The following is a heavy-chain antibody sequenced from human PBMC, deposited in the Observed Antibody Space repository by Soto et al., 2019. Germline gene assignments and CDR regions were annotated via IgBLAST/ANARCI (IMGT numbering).Heavy chain of an antibody. Sequence: GSLRLSCAASGFTFSSYEMNWVRQAPGKGLEWVSYISSSGSTIYYADSVKGRFTISRDNAKNSLYLQMNSLRAEDTAVYYCARDQLQLWFSSYYGMDVWGQGTTVTVSS. V-gene: IGHV3-48*03. CDR2: ISSSGSTI. CDR3: ARDQLQLWFSSYYGMDV. J-gene: IGHJ6*02. CDR1: GFTFSSYE. D-gene: IGHD5-18*01.